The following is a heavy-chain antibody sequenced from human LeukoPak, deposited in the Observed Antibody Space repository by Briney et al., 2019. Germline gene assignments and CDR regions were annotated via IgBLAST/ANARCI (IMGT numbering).Heavy chain of an antibody. V-gene: IGHV1-18*01. J-gene: IGHJ4*02. CDR3: ARDGYYDSSGYYPTDY. CDR1: GYTFTSYG. CDR2: ISASNGNT. Sequence: ASVKVSRKASGYTFTSYGISWVRQAPGQGLEWMGWISASNGNTNYAQKFQGRVTMTTDTSTSTAYMELRSLRSDDTAVYYCARDGYYDSSGYYPTDYWGQGTLVSVSS. D-gene: IGHD3-22*01.